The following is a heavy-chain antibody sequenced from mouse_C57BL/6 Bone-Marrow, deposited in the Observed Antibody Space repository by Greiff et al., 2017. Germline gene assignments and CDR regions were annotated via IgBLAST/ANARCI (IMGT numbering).Heavy chain of an antibody. CDR1: EYEFPSHD. CDR3: ERDAGYCPWFAY. CDR2: INSDGGST. Sequence: EVKLVESGGGLVQPGESLKLSCESNEYEFPSHDMSWVRKTPEKRLELVAAINSDGGSTYYPDTMERRFIISRDNTKKTLYMQMSSLRSEDTALYYCERDAGYCPWFAYWGEGTLGTVSA. V-gene: IGHV5-2*01. J-gene: IGHJ3*01. D-gene: IGHD2-3*01.